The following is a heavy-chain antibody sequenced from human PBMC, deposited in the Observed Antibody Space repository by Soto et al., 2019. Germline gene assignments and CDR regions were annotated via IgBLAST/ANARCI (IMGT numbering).Heavy chain of an antibody. CDR1: GYTFTCYS. D-gene: IGHD4-17*01. CDR3: ARTTMTFYYFDF. V-gene: IGHV1-46*01. CDR2: IEPSGGSR. J-gene: IGHJ4*02. Sequence: ASVKVSCKASGYTFTCYSMHWVRQAPGQGLEWMGVIEPSGGSRSYTQKFQGRVTMTRDTSTSTVYMELSSLRSEDTAVYYCARTTMTFYYFDFWGQGTLVTVSS.